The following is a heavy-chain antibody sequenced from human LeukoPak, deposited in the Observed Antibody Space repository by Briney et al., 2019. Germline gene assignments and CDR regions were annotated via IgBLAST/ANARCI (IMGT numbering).Heavy chain of an antibody. D-gene: IGHD4-17*01. V-gene: IGHV3-74*01. CDR3: ARTTVTICFDP. J-gene: IGHJ5*02. Sequence: GGSLRLSCAASGFTFSSTWMHWVRQAPGKGLVWVSVINGDGSSTAYADSVKGRFTISRDNAKNTLYLQMNSLRAEDTAVYYCARTTVTICFDPWGQGTLVTVSS. CDR2: INGDGSST. CDR1: GFTFSSTW.